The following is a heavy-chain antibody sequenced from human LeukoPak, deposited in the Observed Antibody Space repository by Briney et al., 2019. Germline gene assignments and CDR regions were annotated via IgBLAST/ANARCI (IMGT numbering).Heavy chain of an antibody. V-gene: IGHV3-30-3*01. D-gene: IGHD1-7*01. CDR1: GFTFSDYA. CDR2: ISKDGSDK. J-gene: IGHJ4*02. Sequence: GRSLRLSCAASGFTFSDYAMHWVRQAPGKGLKWVAVISKDGSDKYYPGSVRGRFTISRDNSKNTIYLQMDSLRAEDTAIYYCARDYWWNYDYWGRGTLVTVSS. CDR3: ARDYWWNYDY.